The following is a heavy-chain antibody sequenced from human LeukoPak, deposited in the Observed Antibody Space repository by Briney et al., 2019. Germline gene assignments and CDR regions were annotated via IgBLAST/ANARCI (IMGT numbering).Heavy chain of an antibody. V-gene: IGHV3-23*01. D-gene: IGHD1-7*01. Sequence: GGSLRLSCAASGFRFSSYAMSWVRQAPGKGLEWVSAISGSGVSTYYADSVKGRSTVSRDNSKNTLYLQMSSLRAEDTAVYYCAKDERNWNYNLASQTYDWGQGTLVTVSS. CDR3: AKDERNWNYNLASQTYD. J-gene: IGHJ4*02. CDR1: GFRFSSYA. CDR2: ISGSGVST.